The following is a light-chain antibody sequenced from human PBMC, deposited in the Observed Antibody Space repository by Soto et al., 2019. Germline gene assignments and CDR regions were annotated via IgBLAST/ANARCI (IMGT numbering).Light chain of an antibody. CDR2: GAS. CDR3: HQYNNWPSWT. Sequence: EIVMTQSPATLSVSPGERATLSCRASQSVSSNLAWYQQKPGQAPRLLIYGASTRATGIPARFSGSGSGTEFTLTISILQFEDFAVYYCHQYNNWPSWTFGQGTKVDIK. V-gene: IGKV3-15*01. J-gene: IGKJ1*01. CDR1: QSVSSN.